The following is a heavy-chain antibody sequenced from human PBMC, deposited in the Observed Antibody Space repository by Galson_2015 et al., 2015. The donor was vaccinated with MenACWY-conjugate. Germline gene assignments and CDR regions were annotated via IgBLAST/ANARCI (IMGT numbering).Heavy chain of an antibody. D-gene: IGHD2-2*01. Sequence: SLRLSCAASGFTLSTYRMNWVRQAPGKGLEWVSYISSSSTTIHYADSVKGRFTISRDNAKNSLYLQMNSLRPEDTAVYYCAREYCSSITCLFDYWGQGALVTVSS. V-gene: IGHV3-48*04. CDR3: AREYCSSITCLFDY. CDR1: GFTLSTYR. J-gene: IGHJ4*02. CDR2: ISSSSTTI.